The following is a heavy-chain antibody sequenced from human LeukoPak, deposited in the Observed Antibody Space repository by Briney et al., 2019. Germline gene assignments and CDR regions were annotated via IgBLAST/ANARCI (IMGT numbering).Heavy chain of an antibody. D-gene: IGHD6-13*01. CDR3: ARVYYSSSYDYWYFDL. V-gene: IGHV4-59*01. J-gene: IGHJ2*01. CDR2: IHNSGDT. Sequence: KASETLSLTCTISGGSISDYYWGWIRQPPGKGLEWIGYIHNSGDTNYNPSLKSRVTISLDTSKNDFSLKLSSVTAADTAVYYCARVYYSSSYDYWYFDLWGRGTLVTVSS. CDR1: GGSISDYY.